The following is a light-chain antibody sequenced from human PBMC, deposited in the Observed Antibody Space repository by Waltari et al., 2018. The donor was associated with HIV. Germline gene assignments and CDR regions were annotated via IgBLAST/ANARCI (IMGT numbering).Light chain of an antibody. J-gene: IGLJ3*02. CDR1: NIGGKS. Sequence: SYVLTQPPSVSVAPGAAATISCGAWNIGGKSVHWYKQQPGQAPVLVTRYNSDRPSWIPDRISGSNSGHTATLTITSVEAGDEATYYCQVWDSSNEHVVFGGGTELTVL. V-gene: IGLV3-21*04. CDR2: YNS. CDR3: QVWDSSNEHVV.